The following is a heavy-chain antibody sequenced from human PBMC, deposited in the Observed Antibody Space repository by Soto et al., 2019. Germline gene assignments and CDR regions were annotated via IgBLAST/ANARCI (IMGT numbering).Heavy chain of an antibody. CDR1: GGSISSYY. CDR2: IYYSGST. CDR3: ARSIAARHDAFDI. D-gene: IGHD6-6*01. J-gene: IGHJ3*02. Sequence: LSLTCTVSGGSISSYYWSWIRQPPGKGLEWIGYIYYSGSTNYNPSLKSRVTISVDTSKNQFSLKLSSVTAADTAVYYCARSIAARHDAFDIWGQGTMVTVSS. V-gene: IGHV4-59*01.